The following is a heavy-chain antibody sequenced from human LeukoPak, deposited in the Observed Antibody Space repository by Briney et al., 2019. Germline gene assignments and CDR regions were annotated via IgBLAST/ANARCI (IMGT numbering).Heavy chain of an antibody. D-gene: IGHD3-3*01. Sequence: GGSLRLSCAASGFTFSSYAMSWVRQAPGKGLEWVSAISGSGGSTYYADSVKGRFTISRDNSKNTLYLQMNSLRAEDTAVYYCAKSSLIRFLEWLPFDYWGQGTLVTVSS. J-gene: IGHJ4*02. CDR3: AKSSLIRFLEWLPFDY. CDR1: GFTFSSYA. V-gene: IGHV3-23*01. CDR2: ISGSGGST.